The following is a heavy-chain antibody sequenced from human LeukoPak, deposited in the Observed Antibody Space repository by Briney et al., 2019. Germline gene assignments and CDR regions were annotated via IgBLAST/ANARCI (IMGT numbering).Heavy chain of an antibody. CDR2: INPSGGST. CDR1: GYTFASYH. Sequence: ASVKVSCKASGYTFASYHMHWVRQAPGQGLEWMGIINPSGGSTSYAQKFQGRVTMTRDTSTSTVYMELSSLRSEDTAVYYCARDGKFNGAVAGSACYWFAPWGQGTLVTVSS. CDR3: ARDGKFNGAVAGSACYWFAP. D-gene: IGHD6-13*01. J-gene: IGHJ5*02. V-gene: IGHV1-46*01.